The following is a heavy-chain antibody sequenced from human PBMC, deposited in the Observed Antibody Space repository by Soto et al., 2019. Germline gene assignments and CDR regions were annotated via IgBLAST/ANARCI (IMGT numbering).Heavy chain of an antibody. V-gene: IGHV5-10-1*01. Sequence: PGEPLKICCTASGYIRNTDWLSWVRQKPGKGLEWMGRIDPLASHTKYSPSFEGRVNSSADRSIATAYLHLTSLETSDAAIYYCSRQQVGMVAEDSWGQGTVDTVSS. CDR3: SRQQVGMVAEDS. CDR2: IDPLASHT. CDR1: GYIRNTDW. J-gene: IGHJ4*02. D-gene: IGHD1-26*01.